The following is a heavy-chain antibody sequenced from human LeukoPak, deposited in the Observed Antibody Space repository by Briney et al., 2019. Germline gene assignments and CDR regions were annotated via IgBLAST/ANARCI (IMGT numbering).Heavy chain of an antibody. Sequence: SETLSLTCTVSGGSISSYYWSWIRQPAGKGLEWIGRIYTSGSTNYNPSLKSRVTMSVDTSKNQFSLKLSSVTAADTAVYYCARARYCSGGSCYSGKYNWFDPWGQGTLVTVSS. V-gene: IGHV4-4*07. J-gene: IGHJ5*02. D-gene: IGHD2-15*01. CDR1: GGSISSYY. CDR2: IYTSGST. CDR3: ARARYCSGGSCYSGKYNWFDP.